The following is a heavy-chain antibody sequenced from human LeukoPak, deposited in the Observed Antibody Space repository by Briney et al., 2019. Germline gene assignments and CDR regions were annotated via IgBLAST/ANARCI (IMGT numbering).Heavy chain of an antibody. V-gene: IGHV3-9*01. Sequence: GGSLRLSCAASGFTFDDYAMHWVRRAPGKGLEWVSGISWNSGSIGYADSVKGRFTISRDNAKNSLYLQMNSLRAEDTALYYCAKDYYGSGSYLDYWGQGTLVTVSS. CDR1: GFTFDDYA. CDR2: ISWNSGSI. D-gene: IGHD3-10*01. J-gene: IGHJ4*02. CDR3: AKDYYGSGSYLDY.